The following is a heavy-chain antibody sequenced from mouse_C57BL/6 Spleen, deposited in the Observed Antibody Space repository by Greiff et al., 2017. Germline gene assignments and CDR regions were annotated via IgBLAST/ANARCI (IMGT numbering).Heavy chain of an antibody. Sequence: EVQLQESGPGLVKPSQSLSLTCSVTGYSITSGYYWNWIRQFPGNQLEWMGYISYDGSNNYNPSLKNRISITRDTSKNQSFLKLNSVTTEDTATYYCARDDDYDGYYYAMDYWGQGTSVTVSS. D-gene: IGHD2-4*01. CDR2: ISYDGSN. V-gene: IGHV3-6*01. CDR1: GYSITSGYY. CDR3: ARDDDYDGYYYAMDY. J-gene: IGHJ4*01.